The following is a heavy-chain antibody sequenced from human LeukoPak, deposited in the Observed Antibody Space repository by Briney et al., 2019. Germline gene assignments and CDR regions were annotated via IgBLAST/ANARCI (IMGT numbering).Heavy chain of an antibody. V-gene: IGHV3-53*01. Sequence: GGSLRLSCAASGFTVSSNYMSWVRQAPGKGLEWVSVIYSGGSTYYADSVKGRFTISRDNSKNTLYLQMNSLRAEDTAVYYCASRTRASHNFDYWGQGTLVTVSS. CDR1: GFTVSSNY. CDR2: IYSGGST. D-gene: IGHD1-26*01. J-gene: IGHJ4*02. CDR3: ASRTRASHNFDY.